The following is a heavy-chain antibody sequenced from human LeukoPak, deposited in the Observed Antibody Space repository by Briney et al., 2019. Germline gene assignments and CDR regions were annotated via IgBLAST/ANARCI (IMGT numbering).Heavy chain of an antibody. CDR1: GGTFSNYA. Sequence: SVKVSCKASGGTFSNYAISWVRQAPGQGLEWMGVIIPIFGTANYAQKFQGRVTITTEESTSTAYMELSSLRSDDTAVYYCARDTRENPYYHDTSGDWYFDLWGRGTLVTDSS. CDR2: IIPIFGTA. D-gene: IGHD3-22*01. CDR3: ARDTRENPYYHDTSGDWYFDL. J-gene: IGHJ2*01. V-gene: IGHV1-69*05.